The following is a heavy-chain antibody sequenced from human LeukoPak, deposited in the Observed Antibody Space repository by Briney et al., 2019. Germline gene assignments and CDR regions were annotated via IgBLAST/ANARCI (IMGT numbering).Heavy chain of an antibody. V-gene: IGHV4-39*01. CDR2: IYNTGSS. D-gene: IGHD1-26*01. CDR3: ASLRPPVVGATWVDY. Sequence: SETLSLTCTVSGVSISSSSCYWGWIRQPPRKELEWIGSIYNTGSSYYNPSLKSRGTISVDTSKNQFSLRLRSVTAADTAVYYCASLRPPVVGATWVDYWGQGILVTVSS. CDR1: GVSISSSSCY. J-gene: IGHJ4*02.